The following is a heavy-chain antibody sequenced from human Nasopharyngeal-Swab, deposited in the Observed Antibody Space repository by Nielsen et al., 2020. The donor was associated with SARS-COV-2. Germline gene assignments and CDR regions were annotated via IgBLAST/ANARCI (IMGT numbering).Heavy chain of an antibody. CDR1: GDSVSSSSAA. Sequence: SETLFLTCAISGDSVSSSSAAWNWIRQSPSRGLEWLGRTYYRSKWYNDYAVSVKSRITINPDTSKNQFSLHLNSVTPEDTAVYYCARARGAYGDYYYYYTDVWGKGTTVTVSS. J-gene: IGHJ6*03. CDR3: ARARGAYGDYYYYYTDV. V-gene: IGHV6-1*01. D-gene: IGHD4-17*01. CDR2: TYYRSKWYN.